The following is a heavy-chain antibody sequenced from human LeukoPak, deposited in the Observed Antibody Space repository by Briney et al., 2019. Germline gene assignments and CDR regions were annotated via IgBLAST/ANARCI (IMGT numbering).Heavy chain of an antibody. D-gene: IGHD3-22*01. V-gene: IGHV3-7*01. CDR3: ASHGITMIVVAPDDAFDI. CDR2: IKQDGSEK. Sequence: GGSLRLSCAASGFTFSSYWMSWVRQAPGKGLEWVANIKQDGSEKYYVDSVKGRFTISRDNAKNSLYRQMNSLRAEDTAVYYCASHGITMIVVAPDDAFDIWGQGTMVTVSS. J-gene: IGHJ3*02. CDR1: GFTFSSYW.